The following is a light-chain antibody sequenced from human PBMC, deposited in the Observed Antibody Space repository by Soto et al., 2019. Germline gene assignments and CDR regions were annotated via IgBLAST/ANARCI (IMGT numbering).Light chain of an antibody. Sequence: DIRMTQSPSSLSASVGDRVTIACRASQSIDTHLNSYQQHPGKAPNALIYEASNLQSGVPSRFSGSGSGTDFTLTISGLQPDVSATYYCQQTYSPAATFGQGTKVEIK. CDR2: EAS. J-gene: IGKJ1*01. V-gene: IGKV1-39*01. CDR1: QSIDTH. CDR3: QQTYSPAAT.